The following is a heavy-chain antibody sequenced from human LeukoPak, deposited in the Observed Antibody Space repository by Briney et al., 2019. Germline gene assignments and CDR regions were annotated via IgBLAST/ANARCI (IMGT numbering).Heavy chain of an antibody. CDR2: ISGSSGST. D-gene: IGHD6-19*01. V-gene: IGHV3-23*01. CDR1: GFTFSSYA. CDR3: AKLRSQRGWYDAFDI. J-gene: IGHJ3*02. Sequence: PGGSLRLSCAASGFTFSSYAMSWVRQAPGKGLEWVSAISGSSGSTYYADSVKGRFTISRDNSKNTLYLQTNSLRAEDTAVYYCAKLRSQRGWYDAFDIWGQGTMVTVSS.